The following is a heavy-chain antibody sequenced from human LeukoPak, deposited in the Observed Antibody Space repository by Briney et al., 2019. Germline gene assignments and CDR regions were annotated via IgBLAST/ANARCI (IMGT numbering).Heavy chain of an antibody. J-gene: IGHJ4*02. V-gene: IGHV5-51*01. CDR1: GYSFTSYW. CDR3: ARRVYCSSTSCYYFDY. Sequence: GESLKISCKGSGYSFTSYWIGWVRQMPGKGLEWTGIIYPGDSDTRYSPSFQGQVTISADKSISTAYLQWSSLKASDTAMYYCARRVYCSSTSCYYFDYWGQGTLVTVSS. D-gene: IGHD2-2*01. CDR2: IYPGDSDT.